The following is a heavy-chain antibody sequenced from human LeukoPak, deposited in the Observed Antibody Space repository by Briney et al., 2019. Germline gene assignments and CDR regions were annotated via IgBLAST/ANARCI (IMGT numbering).Heavy chain of an antibody. J-gene: IGHJ5*02. Sequence: GGSLRLSCAASGFTASSNYMSWVRHAPGKGLEWVSVIYRGGSTYYADSVKGRCTISRHNSKNTLYLQMNSLRAEDTAVYYCARDSRASMGGSSAWGEGALVTVSS. CDR2: IYRGGST. CDR1: GFTASSNY. CDR3: ARDSRASMGGSSA. V-gene: IGHV3-53*04. D-gene: IGHD6-6*01.